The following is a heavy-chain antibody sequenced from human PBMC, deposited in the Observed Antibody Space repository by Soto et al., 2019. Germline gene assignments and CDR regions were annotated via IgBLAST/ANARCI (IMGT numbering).Heavy chain of an antibody. V-gene: IGHV3-48*01. CDR1: GSGFREYN. J-gene: IGHJ5*02. CDR3: ATVVGQLWPS. CDR2: LSSRSTTI. Sequence: GGSLRLSCAASGSGFREYNMNWVRQAPGKGLEWISYLSSRSTTIYYADSVKGRFTISRDNAKKTLFLQMSSLKIEDTAVYYCATVVGQLWPSWGQGTLVTVSS. D-gene: IGHD5-18*01.